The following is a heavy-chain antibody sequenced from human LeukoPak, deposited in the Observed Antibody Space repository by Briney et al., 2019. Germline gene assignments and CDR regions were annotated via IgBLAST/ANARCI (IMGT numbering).Heavy chain of an antibody. CDR2: TYYRSNWYN. CDR1: GDSVSSNSAA. D-gene: IGHD4-17*01. J-gene: IGHJ5*02. V-gene: IGHV6-1*01. CDR3: ATDYGDYDWFDP. Sequence: KASQTLSLTCAISGDSVSSNSAAWNWIRQSPSRGLEWLGRTYYRSNWYNDYALSVKSRITINPDTSKNQVSLQLNSVTPEDTAVYCCATDYGDYDWFDPWGQGTLVTVSS.